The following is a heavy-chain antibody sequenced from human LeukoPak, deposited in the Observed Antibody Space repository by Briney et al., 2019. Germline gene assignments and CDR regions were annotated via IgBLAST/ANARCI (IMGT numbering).Heavy chain of an antibody. CDR2: ISSNGVST. CDR1: GFTFSSYT. V-gene: IGHV3-23*01. J-gene: IGHJ6*03. CDR3: ARMPSTEIYYFYYMDV. D-gene: IGHD2-2*01. Sequence: GGSLRLSCADSGFTFSSYTMNWVRQPPGKGLEWVSGISSNGVSTYYADSVKGRFTVSRDNSKKTLYLHMDSLGTEDTAVYHCARMPSTEIYYFYYMDVWGKGTTVTVSS.